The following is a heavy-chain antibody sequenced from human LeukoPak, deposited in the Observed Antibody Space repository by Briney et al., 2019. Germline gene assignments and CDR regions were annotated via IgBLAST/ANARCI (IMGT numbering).Heavy chain of an antibody. CDR1: GYTFTSYY. CDR2: INPSGGST. D-gene: IGHD5-24*01. V-gene: IGHV1-46*03. Sequence: ASVKVSCKASGYTFTSYYMHWVRQAPGQGLEWMGIINPSGGSTGYAQKFQGRVTMTRDTSTSTVYMELSSLRSEDTAVYYCARDLSAGGDGYNQNALPAYYIDYWGQGTLVTVSS. J-gene: IGHJ4*02. CDR3: ARDLSAGGDGYNQNALPAYYIDY.